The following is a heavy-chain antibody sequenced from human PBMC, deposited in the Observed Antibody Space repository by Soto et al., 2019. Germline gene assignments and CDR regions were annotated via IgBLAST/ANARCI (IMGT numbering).Heavy chain of an antibody. Sequence: QVQLVQCGAEVKKAGASVKVSCKASGYTFTSYYMHWVRQAPGQGLEWMGIINPSGGSTSYAQKFHSGVTISRDTSTSKVYVERSRLRHEDPAVYYCARERGGRRPRGDAFEFWGQGTMVTLSS. J-gene: IGHJ3*01. CDR2: INPSGGST. D-gene: IGHD3-10*01. CDR3: ARERGGRRPRGDAFEF. V-gene: IGHV1-46*03. CDR1: GYTFTSYY.